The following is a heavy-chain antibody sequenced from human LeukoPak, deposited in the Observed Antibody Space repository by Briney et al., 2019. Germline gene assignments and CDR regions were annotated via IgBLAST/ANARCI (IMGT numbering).Heavy chain of an antibody. D-gene: IGHD1-26*01. CDR1: GLTFSRHA. J-gene: IGHJ4*02. CDR3: ATRPPSETYYGVLDY. CDR2: ITASGGST. Sequence: GGSLRLSCEASGLTFSRHAMTWVRQAPGKGLEWVSGITASGGSTYHSESVKGRFTISRDNSKNTLYLQMNSLRAEDTAVYYCATRPPSETYYGVLDYWGQGTLVTVSS. V-gene: IGHV3-23*01.